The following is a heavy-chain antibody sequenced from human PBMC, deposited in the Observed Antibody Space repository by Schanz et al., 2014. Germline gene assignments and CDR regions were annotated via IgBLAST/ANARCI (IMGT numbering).Heavy chain of an antibody. CDR3: ARESGGQNDLDTEPHKYTYMDV. J-gene: IGHJ6*03. V-gene: IGHV3-7*01. CDR2: IKQDGSEK. Sequence: VQLVESGGGVVQPGRSLRLSCAASGFTFRSYGMHWVRQAPGKGLEWVANIKQDGSEKYYVDSVKGRFTISRDNAKKSLYLRMNSLRAEDTAVYFCARESGGQNDLDTEPHKYTYMDVWGKGTTVTVSS. CDR1: GFTFRSYG. D-gene: IGHD1-1*01.